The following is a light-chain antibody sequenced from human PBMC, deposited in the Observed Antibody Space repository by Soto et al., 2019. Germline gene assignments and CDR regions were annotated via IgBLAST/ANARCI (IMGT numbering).Light chain of an antibody. CDR3: QQYNTYAT. CDR2: DAS. CDR1: QNIRNL. J-gene: IGKJ5*01. Sequence: DIQLTQSPSTLSAAVGDSLTITCRASQNIRNLLAWYQQKPGKDPKHLIYDASTLRTGVPSRFSGSGSGSEFNFTITGLQPDDFATYFCQQYNTYATFGQGHDWRL. V-gene: IGKV1-5*01.